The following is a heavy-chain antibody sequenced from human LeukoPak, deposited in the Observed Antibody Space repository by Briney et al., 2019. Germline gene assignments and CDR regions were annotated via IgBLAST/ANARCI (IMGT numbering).Heavy chain of an antibody. CDR3: ARVPGGLEWADFDY. D-gene: IGHD3-3*01. V-gene: IGHV3-21*01. Sequence: GGSLRLSCAASGFTSSTHSMTWVPQAPGKGLEWASCISSSSSDIYYADSVKGRFTISRDNAKNSLYLQMSSLRAEDTAVYYCARVPGGLEWADFDYWGQGTLVTVSS. CDR2: ISSSSSDI. CDR1: GFTSSTHS. J-gene: IGHJ4*02.